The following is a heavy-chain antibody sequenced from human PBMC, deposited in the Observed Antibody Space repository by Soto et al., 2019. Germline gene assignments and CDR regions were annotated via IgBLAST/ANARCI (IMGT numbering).Heavy chain of an antibody. CDR3: AKGLINGRWYAAD. CDR1: GFTFSSCV. J-gene: IGHJ4*02. D-gene: IGHD6-13*01. V-gene: IGHV3-23*01. CDR2: ITDSGTGT. Sequence: EVHLLESGGGLVQPGESLRLSCGASGFTFSSCVMSWVRQAPGQGLEWVSCITDSGTGTYYADSVKGRFTISRDNSKNTMYLQMNNLRAEDTGVYYCAKGLINGRWYAADWGQGTLVTVSS.